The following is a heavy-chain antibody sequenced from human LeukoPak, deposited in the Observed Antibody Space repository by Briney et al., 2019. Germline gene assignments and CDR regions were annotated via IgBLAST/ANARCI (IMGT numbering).Heavy chain of an antibody. V-gene: IGHV3-23*01. CDR2: ISSSGSTI. CDR1: GFTFTNYA. CDR3: AKDERYYYDSSGYYPDAFDI. Sequence: GGSLRLSCAASGFTFTNYAMSWVRQAPGKGLEWVSYISSSGSTIYYADSVKGRFTISRDNSKNTLYLQMNSLRAEDTAVYYCAKDERYYYDSSGYYPDAFDIWGQGTMVTVSS. D-gene: IGHD3-22*01. J-gene: IGHJ3*02.